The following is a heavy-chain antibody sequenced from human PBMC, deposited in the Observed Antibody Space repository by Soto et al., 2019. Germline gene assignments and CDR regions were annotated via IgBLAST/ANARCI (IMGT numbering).Heavy chain of an antibody. J-gene: IGHJ4*02. V-gene: IGHV4-30-4*01. CDR2: IYYSGST. Sequence: LSLTCTVSGGSISSVDYYWSCIRQPPGKGLEWIGYIYYSGSTSYNPSLKSRVTISLDTSKNQFSLKLSSVTAADTAVYYCATGYSYFDYWGQGTLVTVSS. D-gene: IGHD2-15*01. CDR3: ATGYSYFDY. CDR1: GGSISSVDYY.